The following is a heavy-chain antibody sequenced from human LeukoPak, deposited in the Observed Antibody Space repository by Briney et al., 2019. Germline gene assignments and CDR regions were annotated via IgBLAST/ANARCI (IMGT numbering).Heavy chain of an antibody. D-gene: IGHD3-22*01. CDR3: ARGSDEYYYDSSGYPPFDY. CDR2: INPSGGST. CDR1: GYTFTSYY. J-gene: IGHJ4*02. Sequence: ASVKVSCKASGYTFTSYYMHWVRQAPGQGLGWMGIINPSGGSTSYAQKFQGRVTMTRDTSTSTVYMELSSLRSEDTAVYYCARGSDEYYYDSSGYPPFDYWGQGTLVTVSS. V-gene: IGHV1-46*01.